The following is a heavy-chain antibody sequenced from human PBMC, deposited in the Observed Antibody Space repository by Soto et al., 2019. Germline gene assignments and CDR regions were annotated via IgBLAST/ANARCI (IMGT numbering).Heavy chain of an antibody. D-gene: IGHD5-12*01. J-gene: IGHJ5*02. CDR3: AIGGIVATITGWFDP. V-gene: IGHV1-69*13. Sequence: RASVKVSCKASGGTFSSYAISWVRQAPGQGLEWMGGIIPIFGTANYAQKFQGRVTITADESTSTAYMELSSLRSEDTAVYYCAIGGIVATITGWFDPWGQGTLVTVSS. CDR1: GGTFSSYA. CDR2: IIPIFGTA.